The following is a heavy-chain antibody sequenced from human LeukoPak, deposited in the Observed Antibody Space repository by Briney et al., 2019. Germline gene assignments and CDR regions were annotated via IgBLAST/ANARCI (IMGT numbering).Heavy chain of an antibody. V-gene: IGHV3-66*01. CDR1: GFTVSSNY. Sequence: GGSLRLSCAASGFTVSSNYMSWVRQAPGKGLEWVSVIYSGGSTYYADPVKGRFTISRDNSKNTLYPQMNSLRAADTAVYYCARDKGTSYLSSFDYWGQGTLVTVSS. CDR3: ARDKGTSYLSSFDY. CDR2: IYSGGST. D-gene: IGHD6-6*01. J-gene: IGHJ4*02.